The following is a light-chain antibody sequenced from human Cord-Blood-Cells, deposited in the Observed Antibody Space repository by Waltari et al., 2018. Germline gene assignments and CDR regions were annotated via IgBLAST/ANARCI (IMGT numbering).Light chain of an antibody. CDR1: SSDVGGYNY. CDR2: DVS. V-gene: IGLV2-14*01. Sequence: QSALTQPAFVSGSPGQSITISCTGTSSDVGGYNYASWYQQHPGKAPKLMIYDVSNRPSGVSNRFSGSKSGNTASLTISGLQAEDEADYYCSSYTSSSTLVFGGGTKLTVL. CDR3: SSYTSSSTLV. J-gene: IGLJ2*01.